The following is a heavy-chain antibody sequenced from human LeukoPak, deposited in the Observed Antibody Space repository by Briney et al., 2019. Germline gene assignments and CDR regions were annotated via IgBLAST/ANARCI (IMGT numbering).Heavy chain of an antibody. V-gene: IGHV3-30*02. J-gene: IGHJ3*02. Sequence: TGGSLRLSCAASGFTFSNYGMHWVRQAPGKGLEWVAYIQYDGSSEYYADSVKGRFTISRDNSKDTLYLQMTSLRTEDTAVYYCAKEGNYYDTSGSYGAFDIWGQGTMVPVSS. CDR3: AKEGNYYDTSGSYGAFDI. CDR2: IQYDGSSE. D-gene: IGHD3-22*01. CDR1: GFTFSNYG.